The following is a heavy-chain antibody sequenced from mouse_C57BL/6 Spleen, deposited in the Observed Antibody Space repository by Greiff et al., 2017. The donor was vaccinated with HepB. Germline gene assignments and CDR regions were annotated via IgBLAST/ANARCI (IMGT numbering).Heavy chain of an antibody. CDR3: ARRGTGPWFAY. V-gene: IGHV5-4*03. Sequence: EVKLVESGGGLVKPGGSLKLSCAASGFTFSSYAMSWVRQTPEKRLEWVATISDGGSYTYYPDNVKGRFTISRDNAKNNLYLQMSHLKSEDTAMYYCARRGTGPWFAYWGQGTLVTVSA. CDR1: GFTFSSYA. D-gene: IGHD4-1*01. J-gene: IGHJ3*01. CDR2: ISDGGSYT.